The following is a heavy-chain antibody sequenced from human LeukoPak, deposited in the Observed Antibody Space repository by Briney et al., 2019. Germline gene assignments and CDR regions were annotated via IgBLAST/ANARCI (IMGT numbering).Heavy chain of an antibody. V-gene: IGHV1-69*01. CDR3: ARDRGLWFGELLDY. CDR2: IIPIFGTA. CDR1: GGTFSSYA. D-gene: IGHD3-10*01. J-gene: IGHJ4*02. Sequence: SVKVSCKASGGTFSSYAISWVRQAPGQGLEWMGGIIPIFGTANYAQKFQGRVTITADESTSTAYMELSSLRSEDTAVYYCARDRGLWFGELLDYWGPGTLVTVSS.